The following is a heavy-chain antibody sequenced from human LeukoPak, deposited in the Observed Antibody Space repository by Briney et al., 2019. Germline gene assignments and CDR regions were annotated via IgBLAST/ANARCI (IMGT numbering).Heavy chain of an antibody. D-gene: IGHD2-21*02. CDR2: IKCNSEGGTA. J-gene: IGHJ4*02. Sequence: PGGSLRLSCAASGFTFTNAWMNWVRQAPGKGLEWVGRIKCNSEGGTADYAAPVEGRFTISRHDSESTMYLQMNSLKTKDTAVYYCTTDRDALRYWGQGTPVTVSS. CDR1: GFTFTNAW. V-gene: IGHV3-15*07. CDR3: TTDRDALRY.